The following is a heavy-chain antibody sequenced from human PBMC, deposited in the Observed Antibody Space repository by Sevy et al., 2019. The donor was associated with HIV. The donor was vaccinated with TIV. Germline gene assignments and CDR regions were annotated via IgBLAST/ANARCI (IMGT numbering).Heavy chain of an antibody. D-gene: IGHD3-10*01. CDR2: ISWDGGST. J-gene: IGHJ2*01. CDR3: AKDTTAQTARDWYFDL. V-gene: IGHV3-43D*04. CDR1: GFTFDDYA. Sequence: GGSLRLSCAASGFTFDDYAMHWVRQAPGKGLEWVSLISWDGGSTYYADSVKGRFTISRDNSKNPLYLQMNSLRAEDTALYYCAKDTTAQTARDWYFDLWGRGTLVTVSS.